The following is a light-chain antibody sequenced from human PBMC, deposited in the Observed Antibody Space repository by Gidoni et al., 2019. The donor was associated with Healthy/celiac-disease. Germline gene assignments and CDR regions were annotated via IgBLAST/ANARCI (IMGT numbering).Light chain of an antibody. Sequence: LVMTQSPDSLAVSLGERATINCKSSQSVLYSSNNKNYLAWYQQKPGQPPKLLIYGASTRESGVPDRFSGSGSGTDFTLTISSLQAEDVAVYYCQQYYSTPLTFXGXTKVEIK. CDR1: QSVLYSSNNKNY. CDR2: GAS. CDR3: QQYYSTPLT. V-gene: IGKV4-1*01. J-gene: IGKJ4*01.